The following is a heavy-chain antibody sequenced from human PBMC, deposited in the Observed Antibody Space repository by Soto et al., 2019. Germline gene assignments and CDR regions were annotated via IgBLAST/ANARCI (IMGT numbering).Heavy chain of an antibody. CDR2: IIPTLGVA. CDR1: GSTFGTYT. Sequence: QVQLVQSGAEVKKPGSGVKIACKASGSTFGTYTVTRVRQAPGQGLESMGRIIPTLGVANYAQTLQGRVTFTADRSTSTAYMELSSLRSEDTAGYYCARDPNWGGQSYDGMDVWGQGTTVTVSS. V-gene: IGHV1-69*08. J-gene: IGHJ6*02. CDR3: ARDPNWGGQSYDGMDV. D-gene: IGHD7-27*01.